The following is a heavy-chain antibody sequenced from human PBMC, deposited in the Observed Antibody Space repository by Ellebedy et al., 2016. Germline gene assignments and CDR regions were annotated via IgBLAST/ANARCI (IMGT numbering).Heavy chain of an antibody. CDR2: FDPEDGET. V-gene: IGHV1-24*01. D-gene: IGHD3-22*01. CDR1: GYTFTSYG. CDR3: ATTYMIVVAQTFDY. Sequence: ASVKVSCKASGYTFTSYGISWVRQAPGQGLEWMGGFDPEDGETIYAQKFQGRVTMTEDTSTDTAYMELSSLRSEDTAVYYCATTYMIVVAQTFDYWGQGTLVTVSS. J-gene: IGHJ4*02.